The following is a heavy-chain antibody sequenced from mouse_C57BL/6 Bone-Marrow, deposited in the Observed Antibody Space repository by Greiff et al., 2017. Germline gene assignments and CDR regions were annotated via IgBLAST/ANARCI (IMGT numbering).Heavy chain of an antibody. CDR2: ISNGGGST. CDR1: GFTFSDYY. D-gene: IGHD2-4*01. J-gene: IGHJ4*01. V-gene: IGHV5-12*01. Sequence: EVMLVESGGGLVQPGGSLKLSCAASGFTFSDYYMYWVRQTPERRLEWVAYISNGGGSTYYPDTVKGRFTISRDNAKNTLYLQMSRLKSEDKDMDCGAGHDYVGARDYWGQGTSVTVSS. CDR3: AGHDYVGARDY.